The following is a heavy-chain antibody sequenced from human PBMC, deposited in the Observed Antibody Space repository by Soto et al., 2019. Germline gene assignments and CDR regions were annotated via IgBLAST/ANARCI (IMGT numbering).Heavy chain of an antibody. Sequence: LRLSCAASGFTFSDYYMSWIRQAPGKGLEWVSYISSSGSTIYYADSVKGRFTISRDNAKNSLYLQMNSLRAEDTAVYYCAREVDTAEYYFDYWGQGTLVTVSS. D-gene: IGHD5-18*01. CDR2: ISSSGSTI. CDR1: GFTFSDYY. J-gene: IGHJ4*02. CDR3: AREVDTAEYYFDY. V-gene: IGHV3-11*01.